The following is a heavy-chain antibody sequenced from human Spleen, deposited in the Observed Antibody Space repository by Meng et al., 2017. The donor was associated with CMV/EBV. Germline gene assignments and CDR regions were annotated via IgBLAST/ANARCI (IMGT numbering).Heavy chain of an antibody. V-gene: IGHV3-11*01. J-gene: IGHJ4*02. D-gene: IGHD3-3*01. Sequence: GESLKISCAASGFTFSDYYMTWIRQAPGKGLEWVSYISRFGNTIYYANSVKGRFTISRDNAKNSLYLQMNSLRVEDTAIYYCANLHGRFLEWASDCWGQGTLVTVSS. CDR3: ANLHGRFLEWASDC. CDR1: GFTFSDYY. CDR2: ISRFGNTI.